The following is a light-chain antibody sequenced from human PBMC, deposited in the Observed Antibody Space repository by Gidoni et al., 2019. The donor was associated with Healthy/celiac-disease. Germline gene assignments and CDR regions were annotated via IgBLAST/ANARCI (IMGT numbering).Light chain of an antibody. J-gene: IGKJ2*01. CDR1: QSVSSSY. CDR2: GAS. Sequence: IVLTQSPGTLSLSPGERATPSCRASQSVSSSYFAWYQQKPGQAPRLRIYGASSRATGIPDRFSGSGSGTDFTLTISRLEPEDFAVYYCQQYGSSPRTFGQGTKLEIK. CDR3: QQYGSSPRT. V-gene: IGKV3-20*01.